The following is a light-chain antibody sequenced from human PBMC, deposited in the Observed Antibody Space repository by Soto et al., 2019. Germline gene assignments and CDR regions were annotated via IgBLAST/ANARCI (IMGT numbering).Light chain of an antibody. Sequence: DIQMTQSPATLSASVGDRVTITCRASQSISSWLAWYQQKPGKAPKLLIFDASSLESGVPSRFSGSGSGTEFTLTISSLQAEDVAVYYCQHYYTTPLTFGGGTKVDIK. CDR2: DAS. CDR1: QSISSW. J-gene: IGKJ4*01. CDR3: QHYYTTPLT. V-gene: IGKV1-5*01.